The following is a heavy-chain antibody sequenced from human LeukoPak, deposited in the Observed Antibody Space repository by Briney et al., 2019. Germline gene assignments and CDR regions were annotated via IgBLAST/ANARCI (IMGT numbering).Heavy chain of an antibody. CDR3: ARHVGTPYYYYYMDV. Sequence: PETLSLTCTVSGGSISSSSCYWGWIRQPPGKGLEWIGSIYYSGSTYYNPSLKSRVTISVDTSKNQFSLKLSSVTAADTAVYYCARHVGTPYYYYYMDVWGKGTTVTVSS. CDR2: IYYSGST. D-gene: IGHD1-1*01. V-gene: IGHV4-39*01. J-gene: IGHJ6*03. CDR1: GGSISSSSCY.